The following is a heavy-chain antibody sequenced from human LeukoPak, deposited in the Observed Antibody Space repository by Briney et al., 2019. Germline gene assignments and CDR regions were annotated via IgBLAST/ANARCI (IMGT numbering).Heavy chain of an antibody. Sequence: SETLSLTCTVSGGFISSYYWSWIRQPPGKGLEWIGYIYYSGSTNYNPSLKSRVTISVDTSKNQFSLKLSSVTAADTAVYYCARSHPYYYDSSSYYHPFDYWGQGTLVTVSS. CDR2: IYYSGST. V-gene: IGHV4-59*12. J-gene: IGHJ4*02. D-gene: IGHD3-22*01. CDR1: GGFISSYY. CDR3: ARSHPYYYDSSSYYHPFDY.